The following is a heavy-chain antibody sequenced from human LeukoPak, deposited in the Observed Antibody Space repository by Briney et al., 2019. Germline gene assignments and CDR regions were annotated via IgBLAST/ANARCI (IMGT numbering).Heavy chain of an antibody. CDR1: GGTFSSSA. J-gene: IGHJ3*02. CDR2: ISGNGDNT. CDR3: AKAILGAVLHAFDI. V-gene: IGHV3-23*01. Sequence: GASVKVSCKASGGTFSSSAISWVRQAPGKGLEWVSTISGNGDNTYYADSVKGRFTISRDNSKNTLYLQINSLRAEDTAVYYCAKAILGAVLHAFDIWGQGTMVTVSS. D-gene: IGHD3-3*02.